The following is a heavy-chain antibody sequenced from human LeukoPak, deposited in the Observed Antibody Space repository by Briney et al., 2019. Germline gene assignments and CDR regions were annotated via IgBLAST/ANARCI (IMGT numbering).Heavy chain of an antibody. CDR2: INHSGST. J-gene: IGHJ4*02. CDR1: GGSFSGYY. V-gene: IGHV4-34*01. D-gene: IGHD6-13*01. CDR3: ARAGSSWYGVASY. Sequence: SETLSLTCAVYGGSFSGYYWSWIRQPPGKGLEWIGEINHSGSTNHNPSLKSRVAISVDTSKNQFSLKLSSVTAADTAVYYCARAGSSWYGVASYWGQGTLVTVSS.